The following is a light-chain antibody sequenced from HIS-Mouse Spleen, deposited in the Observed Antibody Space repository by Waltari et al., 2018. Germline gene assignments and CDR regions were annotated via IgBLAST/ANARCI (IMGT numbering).Light chain of an antibody. CDR2: LNSAGSH. Sequence: QLVLTQSPSASASLGASVKLTCTLSSGHSCYAIACHQQQPEKGPRYLMKLNSAGSHSKGDGIPDRFSGSSSGAERYLTNSSLQSEDEADYYCQTWGTGIHVFGTGTKVTVL. J-gene: IGLJ1*01. CDR1: SGHSCYA. V-gene: IGLV4-69*01. CDR3: QTWGTGIHV.